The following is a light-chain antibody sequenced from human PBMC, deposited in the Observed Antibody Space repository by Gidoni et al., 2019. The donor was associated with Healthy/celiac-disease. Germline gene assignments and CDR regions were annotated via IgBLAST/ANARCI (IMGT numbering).Light chain of an antibody. CDR1: ESVRSY. CDR2: DAS. V-gene: IGKV3-11*01. Sequence: EILLSPSPATLSLSPGERATLSCRASESVRSYLAWYQQKPGQAPRLLIYDASNRATGIPARFSGSGCGTDFTLTISSLEPEDFAVYYCQQRSNWPPYTFGQGTKLEIK. J-gene: IGKJ2*01. CDR3: QQRSNWPPYT.